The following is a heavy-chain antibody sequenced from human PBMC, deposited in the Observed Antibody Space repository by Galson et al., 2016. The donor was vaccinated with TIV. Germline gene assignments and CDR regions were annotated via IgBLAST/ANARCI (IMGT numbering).Heavy chain of an antibody. V-gene: IGHV1-46*01. CDR3: AGVDSSKWHRGCFDP. Sequence: SVKVSCKASRYTSTTYYINWVRQAPGQGLEWMGRISPKGASTSYAQKFQGRVTMTRSISTNTVYMELNSLSSEDTAVYYCAGVDSSKWHRGCFDPWGQGTLITVSS. D-gene: IGHD6-13*01. J-gene: IGHJ5*02. CDR2: ISPKGAST. CDR1: RYTSTTYY.